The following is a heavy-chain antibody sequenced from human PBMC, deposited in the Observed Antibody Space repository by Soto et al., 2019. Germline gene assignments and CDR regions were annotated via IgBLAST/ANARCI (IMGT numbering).Heavy chain of an antibody. CDR3: ARETASGTTNLDY. V-gene: IGHV3-21*01. CDR2: ITSSSAFL. D-gene: IGHD1-7*01. CDR1: GFTFSSYS. Sequence: GVSLRLSCAASGFTFSSYSMNWVRQVPGKGLEWVSSITSSSAFLYYADSLKGRFTISRDNARNSLYLQMHSLRAEDTAVYYCARETASGTTNLDYWGQGTLVTVSS. J-gene: IGHJ4*02.